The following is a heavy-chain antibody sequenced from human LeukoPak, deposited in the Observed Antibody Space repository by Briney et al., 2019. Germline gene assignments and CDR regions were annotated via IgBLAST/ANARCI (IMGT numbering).Heavy chain of an antibody. CDR2: IYHSGST. D-gene: IGHD2-2*02. CDR3: ARQGGTYCSSTSCYTTENYFDY. CDR1: GASFSSGDQY. J-gene: IGHJ4*02. V-gene: IGHV4-39*01. Sequence: PSETLSLTCTVSGASFSSGDQYWNWIRQSPGKGLEWIGSIYHSGSTYYNPSLKSRVTISVDTSKNQFSLKLSSVTAADTAVYYCARQGGTYCSSTSCYTTENYFDYWGQGTLVTVSS.